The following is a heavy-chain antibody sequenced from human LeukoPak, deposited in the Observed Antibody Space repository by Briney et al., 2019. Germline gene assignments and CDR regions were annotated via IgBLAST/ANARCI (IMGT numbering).Heavy chain of an antibody. CDR1: GGSISSYS. CDR3: ARGDSNDSEWFDP. J-gene: IGHJ5*02. V-gene: IGHV4-59*12. D-gene: IGHD4-11*01. Sequence: PSETLSLTCTVSGGSISSYSWNWIRQPPGRGLEWIGYMSYRGSTNFNPSLRSRVTMSLDTSKNQFSLKLSSVTAADTAVYYCARGDSNDSEWFDPWGQGTLVTVSS. CDR2: MSYRGST.